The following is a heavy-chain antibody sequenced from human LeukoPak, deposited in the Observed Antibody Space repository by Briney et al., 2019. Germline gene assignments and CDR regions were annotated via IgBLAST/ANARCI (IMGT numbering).Heavy chain of an antibody. J-gene: IGHJ4*02. V-gene: IGHV3-11*01. Sequence: PGGSLRLSCAASGFTFTDYYMSWIRQAPGKGLEWVSYISISGTTIYYADSVKGRFTISRDNAKNSLYLQMNSLRAEDTAVYYCARESRVDSSGWHFDYWGQGTLVTVSS. CDR1: GFTFTDYY. D-gene: IGHD6-19*01. CDR3: ARESRVDSSGWHFDY. CDR2: ISISGTTI.